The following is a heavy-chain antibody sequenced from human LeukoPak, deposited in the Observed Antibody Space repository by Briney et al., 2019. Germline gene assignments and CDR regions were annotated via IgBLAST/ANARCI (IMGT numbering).Heavy chain of an antibody. CDR2: ISSSSSYI. J-gene: IGHJ4*02. V-gene: IGHV3-21*01. Sequence: PGGSLRLSCAAYGFTFSIYNMNWVRQAPGKGLEWVSSISSSSSYIYYADSVKGRFTISRDNAKDSLYLQLNSLRAEDTAVYYCARDPPSCSSTNCYFNSWGQGTLVTVSS. CDR1: GFTFSIYN. CDR3: ARDPPSCSSTNCYFNS. D-gene: IGHD2-2*01.